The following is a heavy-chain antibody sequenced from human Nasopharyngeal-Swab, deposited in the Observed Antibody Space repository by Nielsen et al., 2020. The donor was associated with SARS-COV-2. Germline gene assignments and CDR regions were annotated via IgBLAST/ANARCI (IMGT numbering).Heavy chain of an antibody. CDR2: IKSKTDGGTT. CDR3: TTNLGGHITIFGVVIIRGYYYYGMDV. Sequence: WIRQPPGKGLEWVGRIKSKTDGGTTDYAAPVKGRFTISRDDSKNTLYLQMNSLKTEDTAVYYCTTNLGGHITIFGVVIIRGYYYYGMDVWGQGTMVTVSS. J-gene: IGHJ6*02. V-gene: IGHV3-15*01. D-gene: IGHD3-3*01.